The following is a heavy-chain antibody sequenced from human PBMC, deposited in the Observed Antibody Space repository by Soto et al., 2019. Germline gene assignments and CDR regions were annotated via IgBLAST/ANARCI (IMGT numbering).Heavy chain of an antibody. D-gene: IGHD3-22*01. CDR2: ISYGGTDQ. Sequence: QVQLVESGGGVVQPGRSLRLSCAASGFTFDTYGMHWVRQAPGKGLEWVAVISYGGTDQYYADSVKGRYTIYRDNSKNAVYQQRNSLRAEDTAVYYCAKEVRYYYDSSGVDAFDIWGQGTMVTVSS. CDR1: GFTFDTYG. J-gene: IGHJ3*02. V-gene: IGHV3-30*18. CDR3: AKEVRYYYDSSGVDAFDI.